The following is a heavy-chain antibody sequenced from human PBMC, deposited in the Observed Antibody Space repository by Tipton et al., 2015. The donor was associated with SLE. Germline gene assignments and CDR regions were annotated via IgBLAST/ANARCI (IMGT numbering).Heavy chain of an antibody. Sequence: LRLSCTVSGGSISSGGYYWNWLRQHPGKGLEWIGYIYYSGSTNYNPSLKSRVTISVDTSKNQFSLKLSSVTAADTAVYYCASGGPEAFDIWGQGTMVTVS. V-gene: IGHV4-31*03. D-gene: IGHD4-23*01. CDR3: ASGGPEAFDI. CDR1: GGSISSGGYY. J-gene: IGHJ3*02. CDR2: IYYSGST.